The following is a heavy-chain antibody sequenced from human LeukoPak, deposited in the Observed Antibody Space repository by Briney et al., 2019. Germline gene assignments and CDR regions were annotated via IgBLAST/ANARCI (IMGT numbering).Heavy chain of an antibody. D-gene: IGHD3-10*01. CDR1: GFTVSQNY. CDR2: IYAEGAT. Sequence: PGGSLRLSCAASGFTVSQNYMSWGRQAPGRGLEWGSLIYAEGATHYADSVKGRVTISRDNSKKTGYLESNSLRPEDTAVYYCARDRAGKKAWVDLDPWGQGTLLSVSS. CDR3: ARDRAGKKAWVDLDP. V-gene: IGHV3-66*02. J-gene: IGHJ5*02.